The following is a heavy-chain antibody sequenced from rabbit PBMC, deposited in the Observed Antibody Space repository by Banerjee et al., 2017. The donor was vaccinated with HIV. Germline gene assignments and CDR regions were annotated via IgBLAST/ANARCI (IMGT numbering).Heavy chain of an antibody. D-gene: IGHD4-1*01. CDR3: ARDLAGVIGWNFNF. CDR2: IYAGSSGST. V-gene: IGHV1S45*01. CDR1: GFSFSSSDW. Sequence: QEQLEESGGDLVKPEGSLTLTCTASGFSFSSSDWICWVRQAPGKGLEWIACIYAGSSGSTYYASWAKGRFTISKTSSTTVTLQMTSLTAADTATYFCARDLAGVIGWNFNFWGPGTLVTVS. J-gene: IGHJ4*01.